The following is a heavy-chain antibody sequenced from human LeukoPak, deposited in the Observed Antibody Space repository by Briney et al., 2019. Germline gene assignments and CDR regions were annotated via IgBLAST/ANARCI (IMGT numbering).Heavy chain of an antibody. CDR1: GYTFTSYG. CDR2: ISAYNGNT. V-gene: IGHV1-18*01. D-gene: IGHD3-9*01. Sequence: ASVKVSCKASGYTFTSYGISWVRQAPGQGLEWMGWISAYNGNTNYAQKLQGRVTMTTDTSTSTAYMELRSLRSDDTAVYYCARDGARYFDWFAADYGGQGTLVTVSS. J-gene: IGHJ4*02. CDR3: ARDGARYFDWFAADY.